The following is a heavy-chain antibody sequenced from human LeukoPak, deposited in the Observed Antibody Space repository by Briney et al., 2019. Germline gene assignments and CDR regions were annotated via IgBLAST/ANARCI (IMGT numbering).Heavy chain of an antibody. D-gene: IGHD3-16*02. J-gene: IGHJ6*02. V-gene: IGHV4-31*03. Sequence: SQTLSLTCSVSGGSISSGGYYWSWIRQHPGKGLEWIGYIDYSGSTYYNPSLKSRVTTSVDTSKNQFSLKLSSVTAADTAVYYCARVSLYDYVWGSYRPYNGMDVWGQGTTVTVSS. CDR3: ARVSLYDYVWGSYRPYNGMDV. CDR1: GGSISSGGYY. CDR2: IDYSGST.